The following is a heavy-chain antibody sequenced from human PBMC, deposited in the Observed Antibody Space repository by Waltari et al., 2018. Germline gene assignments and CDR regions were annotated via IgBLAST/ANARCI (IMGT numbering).Heavy chain of an antibody. V-gene: IGHV1-69*05. Sequence: QVQLVQSGAEVKKPGSSVKVSCKASGGTFSSYAISWVRQAPGQGLEWMGGIIPIFGTANYEQKFQGRVTITTDESTSTAYMELSSLRSEDTAVYYCARHRDGYNSPVGPFDYWGQGTLVTVSS. CDR1: GGTFSSYA. J-gene: IGHJ4*02. D-gene: IGHD5-12*01. CDR3: ARHRDGYNSPVGPFDY. CDR2: IIPIFGTA.